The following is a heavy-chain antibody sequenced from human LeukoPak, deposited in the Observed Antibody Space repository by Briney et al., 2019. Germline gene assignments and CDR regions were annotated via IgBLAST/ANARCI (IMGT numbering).Heavy chain of an antibody. CDR2: IYHSGST. J-gene: IGHJ3*02. D-gene: IGHD1-1*01. V-gene: IGHV4-38-2*01. Sequence: KSSETLSLTCAVSGYSISSGYYWGWIRQPPGKGLEWIGSIYHSGSTYYNPSHKSRVTISVDTSKNQFTLKLSSVTAADTAVYYCASVYNWNDVVAFDIWGQGTMVTVSS. CDR3: ASVYNWNDVVAFDI. CDR1: GYSISSGYY.